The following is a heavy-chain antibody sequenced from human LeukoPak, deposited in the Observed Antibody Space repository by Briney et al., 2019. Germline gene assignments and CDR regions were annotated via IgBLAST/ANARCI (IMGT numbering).Heavy chain of an antibody. Sequence: GASVKVSCKASGYTFTGYYMHWVRQAPGQGLEWMGWINPNSGGTNYAQKFHGWVTMTRDTSISTAYMELSRLRSDDTAVYYCARGALLRYFDWLLEGGPNWFDPWGQGTLVTVSS. CDR2: INPNSGGT. J-gene: IGHJ5*02. V-gene: IGHV1-2*04. CDR1: GYTFTGYY. CDR3: ARGALLRYFDWLLEGGPNWFDP. D-gene: IGHD3-9*01.